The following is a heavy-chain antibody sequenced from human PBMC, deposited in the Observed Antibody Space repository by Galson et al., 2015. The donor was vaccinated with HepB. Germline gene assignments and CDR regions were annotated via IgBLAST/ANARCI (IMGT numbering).Heavy chain of an antibody. CDR3: AADAIVATGPGPDY. CDR1: GFTFTSSA. V-gene: IGHV1-58*01. Sequence: SLKVSCKASGFTFTSSAVQWVRQARGQRLEWIGWIVVGSGNTNYAQKFQERVTITRDMSTSTAYMELSSLRSEDTAVYYCAADAIVATGPGPDYWGQGTLVTVSS. CDR2: IVVGSGNT. D-gene: IGHD5-12*01. J-gene: IGHJ4*02.